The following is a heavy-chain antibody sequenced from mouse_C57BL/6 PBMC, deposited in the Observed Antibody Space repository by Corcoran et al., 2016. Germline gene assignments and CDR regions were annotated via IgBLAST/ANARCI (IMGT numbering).Heavy chain of an antibody. J-gene: IGHJ1*03. CDR2: INPNNGGT. D-gene: IGHD1-1*01. Sequence: EVQLQQYGPEQVKTGASVKISCKASGYTFTDYYMNWGKQSHGKSLELIGDINPNNGGTSYYQKFKDKATLTVDKSSSTAYMELRILTSEDSAVYYCASTVVAGDFDVWGTGTTVTVSS. CDR3: ASTVVAGDFDV. CDR1: GYTFTDYY. V-gene: IGHV1-26*01.